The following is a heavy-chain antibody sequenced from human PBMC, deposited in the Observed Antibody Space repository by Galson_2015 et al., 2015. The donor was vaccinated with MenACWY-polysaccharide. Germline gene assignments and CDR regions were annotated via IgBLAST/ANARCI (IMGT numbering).Heavy chain of an antibody. V-gene: IGHV3-23*01. Sequence: SLRLSCAASGFTFGSYAMGWVRQAPGKGLEWVSSIGGSGLTTFYAESVKGRFTISRDNAQNILSLQMNSLRADDTARYFCAKVTEMASSRRLFDVWGQGTMVTVSS. CDR2: IGGSGLTT. CDR3: AKVTEMASSRRLFDV. J-gene: IGHJ3*01. CDR1: GFTFGSYA. D-gene: IGHD5-24*01.